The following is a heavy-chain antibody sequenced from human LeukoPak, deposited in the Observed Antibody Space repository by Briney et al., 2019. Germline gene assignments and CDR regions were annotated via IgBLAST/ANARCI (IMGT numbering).Heavy chain of an antibody. J-gene: IGHJ4*02. CDR3: AREGSMTARPFVSIDY. CDR2: IHTSGNT. CDR1: GGSISTYY. D-gene: IGHD6-6*01. V-gene: IGHV4-4*07. Sequence: SETLSLTCTVSGGSISTYYWSWIRQPAGKGLEWIGRIHTSGNTDYNPSLKSRVTMSIDTSKNQFSLKLSSVTAADTAVYYCAREGSMTARPFVSIDYWGQGTLVTISS.